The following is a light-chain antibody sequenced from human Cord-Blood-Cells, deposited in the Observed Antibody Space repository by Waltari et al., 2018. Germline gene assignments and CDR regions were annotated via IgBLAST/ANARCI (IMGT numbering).Light chain of an antibody. J-gene: IGKJ1*01. CDR1: QSVLNSSNNKNY. CDR2: WAS. CDR3: QQYYSTPRT. Sequence: DIVMTQSPDSLAVSMGERATPAWKSGQSVLNSSNNKNYLAWYQQKPGQPPKLLIYWASTRESGVPDRFSGSGSGTDFTLTISSLQAEDVAVYYCQQYYSTPRTFGQGTKVEIK. V-gene: IGKV4-1*01.